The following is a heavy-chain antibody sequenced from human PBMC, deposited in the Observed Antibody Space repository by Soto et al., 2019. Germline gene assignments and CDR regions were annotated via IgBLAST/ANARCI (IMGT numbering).Heavy chain of an antibody. D-gene: IGHD2-21*01. CDR2: TSNAGKKV. CDR3: AKAGEVFGLVIFAYLDS. Sequence: QVQLVESGGGVVQPGTSLRVSCEVSGFSLSSYAIHWVRQAPGKGLEWVAVTSNAGKKVSYADSVKGRFTVSRDNSKNTVSLQMNSLRSEDTAVYFCAKAGEVFGLVIFAYLDSWGQGSLVTVSA. J-gene: IGHJ4*02. CDR1: GFSLSSYA. V-gene: IGHV3-30*18.